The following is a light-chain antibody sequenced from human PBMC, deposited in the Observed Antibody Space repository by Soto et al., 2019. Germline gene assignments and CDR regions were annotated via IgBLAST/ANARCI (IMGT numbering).Light chain of an antibody. CDR2: GAS. J-gene: IGKJ5*01. CDR3: QQRCNWPL. Sequence: SVFAQSPGTLTLSPGERATLSCRAGQSVSNTFLAWYQQKPGQAPRLLIYGASNRATGIPDRFSGSGSGTDFTLTISSLEPEDFAVDDWQQRCNWPLFGQGTRLEI. V-gene: IGKV3D-20*02. CDR1: QSVSNTF.